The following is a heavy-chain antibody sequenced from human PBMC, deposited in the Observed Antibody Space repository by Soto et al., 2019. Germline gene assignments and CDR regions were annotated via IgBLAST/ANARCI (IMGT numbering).Heavy chain of an antibody. V-gene: IGHV3-23*01. CDR2: ISGSGGST. CDR3: AKDVGGSGQNWFDP. D-gene: IGHD3-10*01. J-gene: IGHJ5*02. Sequence: LRLSCAASGFTFSSYAMSWVRQAPGKGLEWVSAISGSGGSTYFADSVKGRFTISRDNSKNTLYLQMNSLRAEDTAVYYCAKDVGGSGQNWFDPWGQGTLVTVSS. CDR1: GFTFSSYA.